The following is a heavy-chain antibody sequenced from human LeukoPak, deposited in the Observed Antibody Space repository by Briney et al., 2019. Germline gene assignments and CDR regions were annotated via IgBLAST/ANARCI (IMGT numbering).Heavy chain of an antibody. CDR2: IYYSGST. J-gene: IGHJ4*02. CDR1: GGSISSYY. D-gene: IGHD2-21*02. V-gene: IGHV4-59*08. Sequence: SETLSLTCTVSGGSISSYYWSWIRQPPGKGLEWIGYIYYSGSTSYNPSLKSRVTISVDTSKNQFSLKLSSVTAADTAVYYCARGSSDCGGDCYGSLIDYWGQGTLVTVSS. CDR3: ARGSSDCGGDCYGSLIDY.